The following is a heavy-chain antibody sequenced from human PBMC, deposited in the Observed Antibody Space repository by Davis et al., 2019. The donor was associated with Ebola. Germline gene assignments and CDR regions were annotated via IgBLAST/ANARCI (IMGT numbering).Heavy chain of an antibody. Sequence: GESLKISCAASGFTFSSYWMYWVRQAPGKGLVWVSRINSDGSSTSYADSVKGRFTISRDNAKNTLYLQMNSLRAEDTAVYYCARDPHCSGGSCFGMDVWGQGTTVTVSS. CDR2: INSDGSST. CDR1: GFTFSSYW. J-gene: IGHJ6*02. V-gene: IGHV3-74*01. D-gene: IGHD2-15*01. CDR3: ARDPHCSGGSCFGMDV.